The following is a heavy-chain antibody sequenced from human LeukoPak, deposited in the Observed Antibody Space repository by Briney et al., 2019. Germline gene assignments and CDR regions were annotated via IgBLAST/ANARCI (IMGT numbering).Heavy chain of an antibody. J-gene: IGHJ6*04. CDR2: ISGSGGST. V-gene: IGHV3-23*01. CDR1: GFTFSSYG. CDR3: AELGITMIGGV. D-gene: IGHD3-10*02. Sequence: GGSLRLSCAASGFTFSSYGMSWVRQAPGKGLEWVSAISGSGGSTYYADSVKGRFTISRDNAKNSLYLQMNSLRAEDTAVYYCAELGITMIGGVWGKGATVTISS.